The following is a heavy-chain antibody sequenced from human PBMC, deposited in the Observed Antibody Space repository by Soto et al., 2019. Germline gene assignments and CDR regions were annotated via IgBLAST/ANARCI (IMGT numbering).Heavy chain of an antibody. J-gene: IGHJ6*02. V-gene: IGHV4-31*03. Sequence: SETLSLTCTVSGGSISSGGYYWSWIRQHPGKGLEWIGYIYYSGSTYYNPSLKSRVTISVDTSKNQFSLKLSSVTAADTAVYYCARAGGYYLSYYYGMDVWGQGTTVTVSS. CDR1: GGSISSGGYY. CDR2: IYYSGST. CDR3: ARAGGYYLSYYYGMDV. D-gene: IGHD3-3*01.